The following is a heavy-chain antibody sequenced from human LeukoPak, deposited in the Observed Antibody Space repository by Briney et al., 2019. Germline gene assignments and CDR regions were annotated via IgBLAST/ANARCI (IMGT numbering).Heavy chain of an antibody. CDR3: AKEPNSGWYSEDYFDY. CDR1: GFTFSSYA. CDR2: ISGSGGST. D-gene: IGHD6-19*01. V-gene: IGHV3-23*01. Sequence: PGGSLRLSCAASGFTFSSYAMSWVRQAPGKGLEWVSAISGSGGSTYYADSVKGRFTISRDNSKNTLYLQMNSLRAEDTAVYYCAKEPNSGWYSEDYFDYWGQGTLVTVSS. J-gene: IGHJ4*02.